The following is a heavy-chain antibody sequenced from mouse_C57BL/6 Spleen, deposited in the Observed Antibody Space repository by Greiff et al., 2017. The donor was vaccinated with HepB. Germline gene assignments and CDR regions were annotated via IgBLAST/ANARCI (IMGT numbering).Heavy chain of an antibody. CDR1: GYTFTDYE. J-gene: IGHJ2*01. D-gene: IGHD1-1*01. CDR2: IDPETGGT. Sequence: VQLQQSGAELVRPGASVTLSCKASGYTFTDYEMHWVKQTPVHGLEWIGAIDPETGGTAYNQKFKGKAILTADKSSSTAYMELRSLTSEDSAVYYCTRARVDGSSPFDYWGQGTTLTVSS. CDR3: TRARVDGSSPFDY. V-gene: IGHV1-15*01.